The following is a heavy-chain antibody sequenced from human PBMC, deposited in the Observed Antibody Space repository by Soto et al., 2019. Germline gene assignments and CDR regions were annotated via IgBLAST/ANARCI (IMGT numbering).Heavy chain of an antibody. CDR2: ISGSGGST. D-gene: IGHD6-19*01. V-gene: IGHV3-23*01. Sequence: HPGGSLRLSCAASGFTFSSYAMSWVRQAPGKGLEWVSAISGSGGSTYYADSVKGRFTISRDNSKNTLYLQMNSLRAEDTAVYYCAKDRGPAFGIAVAGTNSNYWGQGTLVTVSS. CDR1: GFTFSSYA. J-gene: IGHJ4*02. CDR3: AKDRGPAFGIAVAGTNSNY.